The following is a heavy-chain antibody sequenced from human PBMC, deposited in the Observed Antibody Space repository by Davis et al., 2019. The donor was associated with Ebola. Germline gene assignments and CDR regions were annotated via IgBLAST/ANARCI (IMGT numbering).Heavy chain of an antibody. J-gene: IGHJ3*02. CDR1: GGTFSSYA. D-gene: IGHD2-8*01. CDR2: IIPIFGTA. V-gene: IGHV1-69*13. Sequence: AASVKVSCKASGGTFSSYAISWVRQAPGQGLEWMGGIIPIFGTANYAQKFQGRVTITADESTSTAYMELSSLRSEDTAVYYCAIPEWPHDAFDIWGQGTMVTVSS. CDR3: AIPEWPHDAFDI.